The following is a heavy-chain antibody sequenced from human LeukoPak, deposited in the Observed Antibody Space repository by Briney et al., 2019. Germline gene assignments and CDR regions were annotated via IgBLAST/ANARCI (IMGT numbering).Heavy chain of an antibody. V-gene: IGHV3-73*01. CDR2: IRSKANSYAT. J-gene: IGHJ4*02. Sequence: GGSLRLSCAASGFTFSGSAMHWVRQASGKGLEWVGRIRSKANSYATAYAASVKGRFTISRDDSKNTAYLQMNGLKTEDTAVYYCTRHQYDSSGSHAYWGQGTLVTVSS. D-gene: IGHD3-22*01. CDR1: GFTFSGSA. CDR3: TRHQYDSSGSHAY.